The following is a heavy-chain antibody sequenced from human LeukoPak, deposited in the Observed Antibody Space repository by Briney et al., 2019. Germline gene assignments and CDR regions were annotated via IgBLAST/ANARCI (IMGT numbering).Heavy chain of an antibody. CDR3: ARVTNGDYVPFDY. D-gene: IGHD4-17*01. CDR1: GYTFTGYY. Sequence: ASVKVSCKASGYTFTGYYMHWVRQAPGQGLEWMGWINPNSGGTNYAQKFQGRVTMTRDTSISTAYMELSSLRYDDTAVYYCARVTNGDYVPFDYWGQGTLVTVSS. J-gene: IGHJ4*02. CDR2: INPNSGGT. V-gene: IGHV1-2*02.